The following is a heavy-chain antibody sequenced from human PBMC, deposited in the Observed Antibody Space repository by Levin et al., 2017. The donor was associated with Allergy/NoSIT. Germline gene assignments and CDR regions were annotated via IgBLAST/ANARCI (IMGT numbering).Heavy chain of an antibody. CDR3: AERVFDY. V-gene: IGHV3-30*03. CDR2: ISGGGNDG. J-gene: IGHJ4*02. CDR1: GLDFNIYG. Sequence: PGGSLRLSCAVSGLDFNIYGMNWVRQAPGKGLEWVALISGGGNDGFYADSVRGRFTISRDNSKNMLYLQMNSLRPGDTAVYYCAERVFDYWGQGTLVTVSS.